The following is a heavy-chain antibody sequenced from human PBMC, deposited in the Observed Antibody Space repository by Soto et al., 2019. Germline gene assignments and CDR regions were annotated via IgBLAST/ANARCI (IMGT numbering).Heavy chain of an antibody. J-gene: IGHJ4*02. V-gene: IGHV4-59*01. CDR3: ARQIGSVAVFIDY. D-gene: IGHD6-19*01. CDR2: IYYSGST. CDR1: GGSISSYY. Sequence: SETLPLTCTVSGGSISSYYWSWIRQPPGKGLEWIGYIYYSGSTNYNPSLKSRVTISVDTSKNQFSLKLSSVTAADTAVYYCARQIGSVAVFIDYWGQGTLVTVSS.